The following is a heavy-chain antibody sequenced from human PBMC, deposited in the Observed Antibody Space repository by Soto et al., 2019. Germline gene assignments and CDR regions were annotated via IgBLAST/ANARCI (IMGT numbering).Heavy chain of an antibody. J-gene: IGHJ3*01. CDR3: GIDHRWAFAF. CDR1: GFTFSSYA. D-gene: IGHD2-15*01. CDR2: ISVGGGSI. Sequence: EVQLVESGGGLVQPGGSLRVSCVASGFTFSSYALNWVRQAPGKGLEWVSYISVGGGSIFYADSVKGRFTISIGDATNALYLQMNSVRDEDTAVYYCGIDHRWAFAFWGQGTMVPVSS. V-gene: IGHV3-48*02.